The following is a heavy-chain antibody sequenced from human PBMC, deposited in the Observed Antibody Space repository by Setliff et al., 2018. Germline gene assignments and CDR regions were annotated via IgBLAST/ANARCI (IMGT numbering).Heavy chain of an antibody. CDR1: GGSVKSHY. CDR2: VFYSGDT. CDR3: ARMTGFAYMDV. J-gene: IGHJ6*03. Sequence: SETLSLTCTVSGGSVKSHYWSWIRQTPEKGLEWIGFVFYSGDTRYNPSLKSRVTISLDTSKSQFFLKLNSVTAADTGVYYCARMTGFAYMDVWGKGTPVTVSS. V-gene: IGHV4-59*08.